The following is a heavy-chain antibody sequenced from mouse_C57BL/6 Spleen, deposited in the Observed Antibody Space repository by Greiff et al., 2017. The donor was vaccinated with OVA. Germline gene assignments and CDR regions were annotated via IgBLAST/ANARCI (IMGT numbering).Heavy chain of an antibody. Sequence: QVQLQQSGPELVKPGASVKISCKASGYAFSSSWMNWVKQRPGKGLEWIGRIYPGDGDTNYNGKLKGKATLTADKSSSTAYMQLSSLTSEDSAVYFCAILYDGYYRFDYWGQGTTLTVSS. CDR2: IYPGDGDT. CDR1: GYAFSSSW. D-gene: IGHD2-3*01. J-gene: IGHJ2*01. V-gene: IGHV1-82*01. CDR3: AILYDGYYRFDY.